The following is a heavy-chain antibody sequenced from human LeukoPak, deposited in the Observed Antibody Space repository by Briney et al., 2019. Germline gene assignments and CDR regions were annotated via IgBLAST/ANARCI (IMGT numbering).Heavy chain of an antibody. CDR1: GFIFSSYR. D-gene: IGHD6-19*01. CDR3: AREYSSGWYYFDY. Sequence: GGSLRLSCAASGFIFSSYRMSWVRQAPGKGLEWVANIKEDGSEKYYVDSVKGRFTISRDNAKNSLYLQMNSLRAEDTAVYYCAREYSSGWYYFDYWGQGILVTVSS. J-gene: IGHJ4*02. V-gene: IGHV3-7*03. CDR2: IKEDGSEK.